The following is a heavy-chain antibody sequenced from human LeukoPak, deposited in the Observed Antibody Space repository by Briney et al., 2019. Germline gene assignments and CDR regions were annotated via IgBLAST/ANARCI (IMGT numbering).Heavy chain of an antibody. CDR2: IKQDGSEK. J-gene: IGHJ4*02. Sequence: GGSLRLSCAASGFTFSSYWMSWVRQAPGKGLEWVANIKQDGSEKYYVDSVKGRFTISRDNAKNSLYLQMNSLRAEDTAVYYCARAYDFWSGYYTDYLDYWGQGTLVTVSS. CDR3: ARAYDFWSGYYTDYLDY. D-gene: IGHD3-3*01. V-gene: IGHV3-7*04. CDR1: GFTFSSYW.